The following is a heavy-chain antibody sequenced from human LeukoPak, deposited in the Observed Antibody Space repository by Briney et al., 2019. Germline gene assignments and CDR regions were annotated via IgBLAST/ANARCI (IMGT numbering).Heavy chain of an antibody. CDR2: IYSGGST. V-gene: IGHV3-66*01. D-gene: IGHD5-18*01. CDR3: ARDLAVDTAMNFDY. J-gene: IGHJ4*02. Sequence: GGSLRLSCAASGFTVSSNYMSWVRQAPGKGLEWVSVIYSGGSTYYADSVKGRFTISRDNSKNTLYLQMNSLRAEDTAVYYCARDLAVDTAMNFDYWGQGTLVTVSS. CDR1: GFTVSSNY.